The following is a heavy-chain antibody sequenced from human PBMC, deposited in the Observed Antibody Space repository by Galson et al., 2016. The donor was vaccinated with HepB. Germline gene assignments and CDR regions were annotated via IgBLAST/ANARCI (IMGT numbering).Heavy chain of an antibody. CDR2: ISGSGGKT. Sequence: SLRLSCAASGFTFGIYAMNWVRQVPGKGPEWVSSISGSGGKTYYKDSVKDRFTVSRDNSKNTLYLQMNSLRVEDTAIYYCAKDPQWTTSSRGAFDVWGQGTMLTVFS. CDR3: AKDPQWTTSSRGAFDV. CDR1: GFTFGIYA. V-gene: IGHV3-23*01. D-gene: IGHD6-6*01. J-gene: IGHJ3*01.